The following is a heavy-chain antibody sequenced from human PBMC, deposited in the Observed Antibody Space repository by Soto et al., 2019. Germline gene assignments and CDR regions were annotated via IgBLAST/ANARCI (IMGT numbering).Heavy chain of an antibody. Sequence: GGSLRLSCAASGFTFSNFEMHWVRQAPGKGLEWVSYINTAGSTKYYAESVKGRFTISRDNARNSLFLQMNSLRAEDTAVYYCTKDFGYYGSGSEDLGYWGQGTPVTVSS. V-gene: IGHV3-48*03. J-gene: IGHJ4*02. CDR2: INTAGSTK. CDR3: TKDFGYYGSGSEDLGY. CDR1: GFTFSNFE. D-gene: IGHD3-10*01.